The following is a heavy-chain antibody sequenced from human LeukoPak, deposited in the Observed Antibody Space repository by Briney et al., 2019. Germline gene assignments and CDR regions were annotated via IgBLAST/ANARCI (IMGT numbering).Heavy chain of an antibody. CDR1: VFTFSSYR. CDR3: ARAEYSSSWYVDY. D-gene: IGHD6-13*01. J-gene: IGHJ4*02. CDR2: ISSSSSYI. V-gene: IGHV3-21*01. Sequence: GGSLTLSCAASVFTFSSYRMNWVRHSPGKGLECVSSISSSSSYIYYADSVKGRFTTSRDNAKNSLYLEMHSLRAEDTAVYYCARAEYSSSWYVDYWGQGTLVTVSS.